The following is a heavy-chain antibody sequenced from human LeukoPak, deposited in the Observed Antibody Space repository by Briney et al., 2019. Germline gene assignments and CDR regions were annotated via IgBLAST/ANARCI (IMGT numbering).Heavy chain of an antibody. CDR1: GGTFSSYA. Sequence: SVKVSCKASGGTFSSYAISWVRQAPGQGLEWMGGIIPIFGTANYAQKFQGRVTITADEPTSTAYMELSSLRSEDTAVYYCAREECSGGSCYFDYWGQGTLVTVSS. D-gene: IGHD2-15*01. CDR2: IIPIFGTA. J-gene: IGHJ4*02. V-gene: IGHV1-69*13. CDR3: AREECSGGSCYFDY.